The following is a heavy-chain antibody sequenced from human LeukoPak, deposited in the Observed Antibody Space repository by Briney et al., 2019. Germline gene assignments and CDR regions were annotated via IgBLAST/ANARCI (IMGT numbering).Heavy chain of an antibody. Sequence: GGSLRLSCAASGFTFSSYGMHWVRQAPGKGLEWVAFIRYDGSNKYYADSVKGRFTISRDNSKNTLYLQMNSLRAEDTAVYYCAKDGVGYCSSTSCYQQDAFDIWGQGTMATVSS. D-gene: IGHD2-2*01. CDR1: GFTFSSYG. J-gene: IGHJ3*02. CDR2: IRYDGSNK. V-gene: IGHV3-30*02. CDR3: AKDGVGYCSSTSCYQQDAFDI.